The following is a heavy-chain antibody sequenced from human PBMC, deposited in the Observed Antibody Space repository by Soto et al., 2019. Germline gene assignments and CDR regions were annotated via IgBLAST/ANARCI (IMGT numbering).Heavy chain of an antibody. CDR1: GGSFSGYY. CDR3: ARRYGRNFDY. CDR2: INHSGST. V-gene: IGHV4-34*01. D-gene: IGHD5-18*01. Sequence: PSETLSLTCAVSGGSFSGYYWSWIRQPPGKGLEWIGEINHSGSTNYNPSLKSRVTISVDTSKNQFSLKLSSVTAADTAVYYCARRYGRNFDYWGQGTLVTVS. J-gene: IGHJ4*02.